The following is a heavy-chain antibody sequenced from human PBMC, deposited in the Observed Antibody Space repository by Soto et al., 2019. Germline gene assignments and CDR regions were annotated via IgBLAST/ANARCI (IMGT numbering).Heavy chain of an antibody. V-gene: IGHV1-18*04. J-gene: IGHJ6*02. Sequence: QVQLLQSGAEVKKPGASVKVSCKASGYKFTTYGITWVRQAPGQGLEWLGGVSTYNGNTDYAQNLQDRVTMTTETSTSTAYLAVRSLTADGTAVYFCARGLGTNGLDVWGQGTTVTVSS. CDR1: GYKFTTYG. CDR3: ARGLGTNGLDV. D-gene: IGHD7-27*01. CDR2: VSTYNGNT.